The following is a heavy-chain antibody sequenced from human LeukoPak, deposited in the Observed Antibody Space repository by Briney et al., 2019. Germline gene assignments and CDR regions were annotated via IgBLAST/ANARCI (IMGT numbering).Heavy chain of an antibody. CDR2: INPNSVGT. D-gene: IGHD3-22*01. Sequence: ASVKVSCKASGYTFTGYYMHWVRQAPGQGLEWMGWINPNSVGTNYAQKFQGRVTMTRDTSISTAYMELSRLRSDDTAVYYCARSFPVYYDSSGYHNWFDPWGQGTLVTVSS. CDR1: GYTFTGYY. J-gene: IGHJ5*02. V-gene: IGHV1-2*02. CDR3: ARSFPVYYDSSGYHNWFDP.